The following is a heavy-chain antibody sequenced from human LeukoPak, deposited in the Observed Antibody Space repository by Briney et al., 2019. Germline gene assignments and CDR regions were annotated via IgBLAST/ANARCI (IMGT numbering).Heavy chain of an antibody. V-gene: IGHV3-7*01. Sequence: GGSLRLSCAASGFTFSSYWMSWVRQAPGKGLEWVANIKQDGSERYYVDSVKGRFTISRDNAKNSLYLQMNSLSAEDTAVYYCAREDVVGATGYFDYWGQGTLVTVSS. CDR3: AREDVVGATGYFDY. D-gene: IGHD1-26*01. CDR1: GFTFSSYW. J-gene: IGHJ4*02. CDR2: IKQDGSER.